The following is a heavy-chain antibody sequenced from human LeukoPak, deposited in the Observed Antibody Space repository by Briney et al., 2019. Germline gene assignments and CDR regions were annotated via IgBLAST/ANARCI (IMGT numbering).Heavy chain of an antibody. J-gene: IGHJ4*02. CDR3: ARGSTVVRGVSPAGDY. D-gene: IGHD3-10*01. CDR2: ISRSSSYI. Sequence: PGGSLRLSCAASGFTFSSYTMNWVRQAPGKGLEWVSSISRSSSYIYYADSMKGRFAISRDNAKNSLDLQMHSLRAEDTAVYYCARGSTVVRGVSPAGDYWGQGTLVTVSS. V-gene: IGHV3-21*01. CDR1: GFTFSSYT.